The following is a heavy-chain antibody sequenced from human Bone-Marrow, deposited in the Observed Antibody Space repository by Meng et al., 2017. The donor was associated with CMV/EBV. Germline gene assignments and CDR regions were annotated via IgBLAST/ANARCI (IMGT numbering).Heavy chain of an antibody. CDR2: IYYSGST. CDR3: ARQDRSNFGMDV. J-gene: IGHJ6*02. CDR1: GGSISSNYY. D-gene: IGHD3/OR15-3a*01. Sequence: SETLSLTCTVSGGSISSNYYWGWIRQPPGKGLEWIGSIYYSGSTYYNPSLKSRVTISGDTSKNQFSLKLSSVTAADTAVYYCARQDRSNFGMDVWGQGNTVTVAS. V-gene: IGHV4-39*01.